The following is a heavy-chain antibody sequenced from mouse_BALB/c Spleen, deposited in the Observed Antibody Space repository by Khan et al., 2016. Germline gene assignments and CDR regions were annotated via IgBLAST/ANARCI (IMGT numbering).Heavy chain of an antibody. CDR1: GYTFTNYG. CDR2: INTYTGEP. J-gene: IGHJ3*01. CDR3: ARGACGGYWFVY. Sequence: QIQLVQSGPELKKPGETVKISCKASGYTFTNYGMNWVKQAPGKGLKWMGWINTYTGEPTYGDDFKGRFAFSLETSASTAYLQINNLTNEDTGSYCCARGACGGYWFVYWGQGTLVTVSA. V-gene: IGHV9-3-1*01.